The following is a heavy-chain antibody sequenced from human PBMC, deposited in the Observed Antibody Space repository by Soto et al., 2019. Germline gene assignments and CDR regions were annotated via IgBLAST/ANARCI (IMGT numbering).Heavy chain of an antibody. V-gene: IGHV3-7*05. CDR2: IKEDGSEK. CDR3: ARDFGGA. Sequence: EVQLVESGGGLVQPGGSLRLSCTASGFTFSSYWMNWVRQAPGKGLEWVGSIKEDGSEKFYVDSVKGRFTISRDNAKNSLYLDMNRPGVEDTAIYFCARDFGGAWGQGTLVTVSS. CDR1: GFTFSSYW. D-gene: IGHD1-26*01. J-gene: IGHJ5*02.